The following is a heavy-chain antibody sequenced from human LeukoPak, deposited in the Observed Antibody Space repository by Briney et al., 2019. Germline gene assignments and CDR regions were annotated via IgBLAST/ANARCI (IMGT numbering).Heavy chain of an antibody. J-gene: IGHJ4*02. CDR3: ARELAAAGADY. CDR2: ISSSSSYI. CDR1: GFTFSSYS. Sequence: GGSLRLSCAASGFTFSSYSMTWVRQAPGKGLEWVSSISSSSSYIYYADSVKGRFTISRDNAKNSLYLQMNSLRAEDTAVYYCARELAAAGADYWGQGTLVTVSS. V-gene: IGHV3-21*01. D-gene: IGHD6-13*01.